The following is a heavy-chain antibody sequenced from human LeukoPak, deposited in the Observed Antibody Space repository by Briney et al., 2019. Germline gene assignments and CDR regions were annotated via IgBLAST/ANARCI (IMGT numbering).Heavy chain of an antibody. CDR1: GFTVSSNY. Sequence: PGGSLRLSCAASGFTVSSNYMSWVRQAPGKGLEWVSVIYSGGSTYYADSEKGRFTISRDNSKNTLYLQMNSLRAEDTAVYYCAREPTGEFYYYYGMDVWGQGTTVTVSS. CDR2: IYSGGST. J-gene: IGHJ6*02. V-gene: IGHV3-66*01. D-gene: IGHD7-27*01. CDR3: AREPTGEFYYYYGMDV.